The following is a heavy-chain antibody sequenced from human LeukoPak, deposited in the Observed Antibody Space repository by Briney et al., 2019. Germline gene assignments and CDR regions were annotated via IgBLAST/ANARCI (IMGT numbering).Heavy chain of an antibody. J-gene: IGHJ6*02. Sequence: GGSLRLSCAASGFTFSSYSMNWVRQAPGKGLEWVSSISSSSSYIYYADSVKGRFTISRDNAKNSLYLQMNSLRAEDTAVYYCARDRARYDCSGGSCLYYYGMDVWGQGTTVTVSS. CDR1: GFTFSSYS. D-gene: IGHD2-15*01. CDR2: ISSSSSYI. V-gene: IGHV3-21*01. CDR3: ARDRARYDCSGGSCLYYYGMDV.